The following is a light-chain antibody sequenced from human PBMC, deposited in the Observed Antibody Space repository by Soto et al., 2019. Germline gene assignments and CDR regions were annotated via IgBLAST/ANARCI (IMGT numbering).Light chain of an antibody. CDR2: SAS. J-gene: IGKJ5*01. CDR1: QSIGRY. V-gene: IGKV1-33*01. Sequence: DIQMTQSPSSLSASVGDRVTITCRASQSIGRYLNWYQQKPGKAPKLLVHSASSLQSGVPSRFSGGGSGTDFTFTISRLQPEDIATYYCQQYENLPTFGQGTRLEIK. CDR3: QQYENLPT.